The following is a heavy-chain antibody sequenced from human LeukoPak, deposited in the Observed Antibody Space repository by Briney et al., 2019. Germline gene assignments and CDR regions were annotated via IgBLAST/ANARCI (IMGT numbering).Heavy chain of an antibody. CDR1: GFTFADYA. D-gene: IGHD6-19*01. CDR3: ARGNRDSSGFYYYYGMGV. V-gene: IGHV3-9*01. CDR2: LSCDSRNI. Sequence: GRSMTLSCAASGFTFADYAMCWVRQAPGKGLEWVSGLSCDSRNIDYADSVKGRFTISRDNAKNSLYLQMNSLRPEDTAFYYCARGNRDSSGFYYYYGMGVWGQGTTVTVSS. J-gene: IGHJ6*02.